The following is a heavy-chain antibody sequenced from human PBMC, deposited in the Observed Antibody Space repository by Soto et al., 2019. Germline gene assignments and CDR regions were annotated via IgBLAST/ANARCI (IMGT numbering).Heavy chain of an antibody. J-gene: IGHJ4*02. CDR3: ARTFSPPTTTMDY. CDR1: GSSFSSSS. Sequence: GGSLRLSCAASGSSFSSSSMNWVRQAPGKGLEWVSYISSSSTIYYADSVKGRFTISRDNAKNSLYLQMNGLRAEDTAVYYCARTFSPPTTTMDYWGQGTLVTVSS. D-gene: IGHD1-26*01. V-gene: IGHV3-48*01. CDR2: ISSSSTI.